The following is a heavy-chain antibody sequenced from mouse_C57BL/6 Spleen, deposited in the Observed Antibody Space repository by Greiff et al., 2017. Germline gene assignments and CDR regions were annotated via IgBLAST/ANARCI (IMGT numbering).Heavy chain of an antibody. CDR1: GFTFSDYG. CDR2: ISSGSSTI. V-gene: IGHV5-17*01. Sequence: EVQLVESGGGLVKPGGFLKLSCAASGFTFSDYGMHWVRQAPEKGLEWVAYISSGSSTIYYADTVKGRFTISRDNAKNTLFLQMTSLRSEDTAMYYCARTVTTDFDVWGTGTTVTVSS. CDR3: ARTVTTDFDV. D-gene: IGHD2-2*01. J-gene: IGHJ1*03.